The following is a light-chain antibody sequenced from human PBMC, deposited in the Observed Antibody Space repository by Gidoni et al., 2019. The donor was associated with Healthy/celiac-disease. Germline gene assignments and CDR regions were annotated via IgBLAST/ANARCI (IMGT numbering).Light chain of an antibody. CDR2: DAS. Sequence: DIQMTQSPSSLSASVGDRVTITCQASQEISNYLNWYQQKPGKAPKLLIYDASNLETGVPSRFSGSGSGTDFTFTISSLQPEDIATYYCQQYDNLQLTFGGGTKVEIK. CDR1: QEISNY. CDR3: QQYDNLQLT. J-gene: IGKJ4*01. V-gene: IGKV1-33*01.